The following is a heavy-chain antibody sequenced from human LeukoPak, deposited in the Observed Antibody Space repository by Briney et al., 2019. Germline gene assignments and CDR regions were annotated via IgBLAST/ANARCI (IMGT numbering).Heavy chain of an antibody. V-gene: IGHV1-46*01. CDR3: ARDRGSGDYRYYFDY. J-gene: IGHJ4*02. Sequence: ASVKVSCKASGYTFTSYYMHWVRQAPGQGLEWMGIINPSGGSTSYAQKFQGRVTMTRDTSTSTVYMELSSLRSEDTAVYYCARDRGSGDYRYYFDYWGQGTLVTVSS. D-gene: IGHD2-21*02. CDR1: GYTFTSYY. CDR2: INPSGGST.